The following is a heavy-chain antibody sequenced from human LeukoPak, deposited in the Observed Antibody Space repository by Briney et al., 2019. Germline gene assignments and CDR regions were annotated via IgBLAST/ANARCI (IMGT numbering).Heavy chain of an antibody. Sequence: GGSLRLSCAASGFTFSSYSMNWVRQAPGKGLEWVSSISSNSSYIYYADSVKGRFTISRDNAKNSLYLQMNSLRAEDTAVYYCARGDYDFWSGYYPFDYWGQGTLVTVSS. CDR1: GFTFSSYS. CDR3: ARGDYDFWSGYYPFDY. J-gene: IGHJ4*02. V-gene: IGHV3-21*01. CDR2: ISSNSSYI. D-gene: IGHD3-3*01.